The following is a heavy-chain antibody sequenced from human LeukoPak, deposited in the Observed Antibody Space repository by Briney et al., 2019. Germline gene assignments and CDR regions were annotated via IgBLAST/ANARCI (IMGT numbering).Heavy chain of an antibody. CDR3: AKDRSSGWYGGYYYYYGMDV. CDR1: GFTFSSYA. CDR2: ISYDGSNK. V-gene: IGHV3-30*18. Sequence: PGGSLRLSCAASGFTFSSYAMHWVRQAPGKGLEWVAVISYDGSNKYYADSVKGRFTISRDNSKNTLYLQMNSLRAEDTAVYYCAKDRSSGWYGGYYYYYGMDVWGQGTTVTVSS. D-gene: IGHD6-19*01. J-gene: IGHJ6*02.